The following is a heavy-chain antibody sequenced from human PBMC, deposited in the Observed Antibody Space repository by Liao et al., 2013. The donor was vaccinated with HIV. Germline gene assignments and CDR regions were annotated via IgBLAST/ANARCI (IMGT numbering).Heavy chain of an antibody. J-gene: IGHJ5*02. D-gene: IGHD2-2*02. V-gene: IGHV4-61*02. Sequence: QVQLQESGPGLVKPSQTLSLTCSVSGGSINNGTTYWTWIRQPAGKGLEWVGRIYTSGSTNYNTSLKSRVTISLDTSKNQISLRLNSVTAADTAVYYCARDLEYQLLYGWFDPWGQGTLVTVSS. CDR1: GGSINNGTTY. CDR3: ARDLEYQLLYGWFDP. CDR2: IYTSGST.